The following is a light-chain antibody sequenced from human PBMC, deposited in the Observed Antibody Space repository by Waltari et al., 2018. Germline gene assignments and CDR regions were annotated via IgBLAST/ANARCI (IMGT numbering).Light chain of an antibody. Sequence: QSVLTQPPSASGTPGQRVTISCSGSSSNLGSNSVNWYQHLPGAAPKLLIYSDKQRPSGVPDRFSGSKSGASASLAISGLQSEDEADYYCAAWDVSLNGLVFGGGTKLTVL. CDR2: SDK. CDR1: SSNLGSNS. J-gene: IGLJ2*01. V-gene: IGLV1-44*01. CDR3: AAWDVSLNGLV.